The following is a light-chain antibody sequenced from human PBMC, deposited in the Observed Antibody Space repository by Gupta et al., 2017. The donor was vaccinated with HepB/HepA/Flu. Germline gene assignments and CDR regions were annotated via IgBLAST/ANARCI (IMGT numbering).Light chain of an antibody. CDR2: DVN. Sequence: QSALTQPASVSGSPGPSTTIYCTGASSDVGGYNYVSWCQQHPGKAPKVLICDVNHRPPGVSNRFSGSKSGNTSSLTISGLQAEDEADYYCSSYRSGNSVVFGGGTKLTVL. J-gene: IGLJ2*01. CDR1: SSDVGGYNY. V-gene: IGLV2-14*01. CDR3: SSYRSGNSVV.